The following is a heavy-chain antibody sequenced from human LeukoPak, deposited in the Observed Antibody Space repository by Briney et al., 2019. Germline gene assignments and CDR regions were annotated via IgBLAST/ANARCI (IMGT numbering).Heavy chain of an antibody. V-gene: IGHV4-34*01. CDR2: INHSGST. D-gene: IGHD7-27*01. CDR1: GGSFSGYY. CDR3: ARARARPGDRYDY. J-gene: IGHJ4*02. Sequence: SETLSLTCAVYGGSFSGYYWSWIRQPPGKRLEWIGEINHSGSTNYNPSLKRRVTISVDTSKNQFSLKVSSVTAADTAVYYCARARARPGDRYDYWGQGTLVTVSS.